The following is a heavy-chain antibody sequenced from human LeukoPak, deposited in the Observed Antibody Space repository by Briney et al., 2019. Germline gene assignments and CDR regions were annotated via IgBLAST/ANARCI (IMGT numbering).Heavy chain of an antibody. CDR1: GFTFSSYW. J-gene: IGHJ6*04. V-gene: IGHV3-74*01. CDR3: AELGITMIGGV. Sequence: SGGSLRLSCAASGFTFSSYWVHWVRHAPGKGLVWVSRIISDGSITTYADSVKGRFTISRDNAKNSLYLQMNSLRAEDTAVYYCAELGITMIGGVWGKGTTVTISS. CDR2: IISDGSIT. D-gene: IGHD3-10*02.